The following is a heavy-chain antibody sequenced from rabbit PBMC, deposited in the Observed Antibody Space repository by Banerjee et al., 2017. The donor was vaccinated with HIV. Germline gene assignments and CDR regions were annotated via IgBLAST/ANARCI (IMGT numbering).Heavy chain of an antibody. V-gene: IGHV1S45*01. CDR1: GFTISSSYC. D-gene: IGHD7-1*01. CDR2: IYTGDGST. J-gene: IGHJ4*01. CDR3: ARNVVGTDGFNL. Sequence: QEQLEESGGDLVKPEGSLTLTCTASGFTISSSYCICWVRQAPGKGLEWIGCIYTGDGSTYYATWAKGRFTISKTSTMVTLQMTSLTAADTATYFCARNVVGTDGFNLWGQGTLVTVS.